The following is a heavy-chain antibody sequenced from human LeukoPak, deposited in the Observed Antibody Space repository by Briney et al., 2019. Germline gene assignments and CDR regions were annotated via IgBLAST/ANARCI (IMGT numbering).Heavy chain of an antibody. CDR1: EYSFPNYC. CDR3: ARQRGGGFARPFDY. V-gene: IGHV5-51*01. CDR2: IYPGDSDT. J-gene: IGHJ4*02. Sequence: GESLKISCKHSEYSFPNYCIGWVRQMPGKGLEWMGIIYPGDSDTRYSPSFQGQVTISADKSISTAYLQWSSLKASDTAMYYCARQRGGGFARPFDYWGQGTLVTVSS. D-gene: IGHD2-15*01.